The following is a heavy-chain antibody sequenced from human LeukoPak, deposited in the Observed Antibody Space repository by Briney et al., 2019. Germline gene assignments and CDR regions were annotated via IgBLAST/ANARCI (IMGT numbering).Heavy chain of an antibody. Sequence: GGSLRLSCAASGFTFSNYAMTWVRQAPGKGLDWVSLISGSGSNTYYTDSVQGRFTISRDNSRNTLYLQMSSLRAEDTAIYYCAKERGISYTYEFDYWGQGALVTVSS. D-gene: IGHD3-16*01. V-gene: IGHV3-23*01. CDR3: AKERGISYTYEFDY. J-gene: IGHJ4*02. CDR1: GFTFSNYA. CDR2: ISGSGSNT.